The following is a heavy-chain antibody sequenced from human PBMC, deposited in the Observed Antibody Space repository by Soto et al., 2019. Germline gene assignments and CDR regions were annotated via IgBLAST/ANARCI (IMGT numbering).Heavy chain of an antibody. CDR2: IKQDGSEK. CDR3: ARGPYCSSTSCYLGNYYYYMDV. Sequence: GGSLRLSCAASGFTFSSYWMSWVRQAPGKGLEWVANIKQDGSEKYYVDSVKGRFTISRDNAKNSLYLQMNSLRAEDTAVYYCARGPYCSSTSCYLGNYYYYMDVWGKGTTVTVSS. V-gene: IGHV3-7*01. J-gene: IGHJ6*03. CDR1: GFTFSSYW. D-gene: IGHD2-2*01.